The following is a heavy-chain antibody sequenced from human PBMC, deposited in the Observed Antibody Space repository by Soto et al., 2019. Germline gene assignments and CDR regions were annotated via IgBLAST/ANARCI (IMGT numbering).Heavy chain of an antibody. D-gene: IGHD2-2*02. CDR3: ARGLGYCSSSSCYNDY. V-gene: IGHV3-21*01. J-gene: IGHJ4*02. Sequence: EVQLVESGGGMVKPGGSLRLSCAASGFSFSTNSMNWVRQAPGKGLEWVSSITSSSIYIYYADSVKGRFTISRDNAKNSLYLYMSGLRADDTAVYYCARGLGYCSSSSCYNDYWGQGTLVTVSS. CDR1: GFSFSTNS. CDR2: ITSSSIYI.